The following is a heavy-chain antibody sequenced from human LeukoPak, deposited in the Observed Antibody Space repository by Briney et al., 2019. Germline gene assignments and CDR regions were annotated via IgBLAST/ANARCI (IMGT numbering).Heavy chain of an antibody. CDR2: ISSSSSYI. D-gene: IGHD1-26*01. CDR3: ARLIVGATRIFDY. V-gene: IGHV3-21*01. J-gene: IGHJ4*02. CDR1: GFTFSSYS. Sequence: GGSLRLSCAASGFTFSSYSINWVRQAPGKGLEWVSSISSSSSYIYYADSVKGRFTISRDNAKNSLYLQMNSLRAEDTAVYYCARLIVGATRIFDYWAQGTLVTVSS.